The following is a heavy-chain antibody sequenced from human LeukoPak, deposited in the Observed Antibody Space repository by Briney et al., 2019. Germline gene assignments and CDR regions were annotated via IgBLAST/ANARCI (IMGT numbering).Heavy chain of an antibody. J-gene: IGHJ4*02. D-gene: IGHD3-3*01. V-gene: IGHV1-18*01. CDR2: ISAYNGNT. Sequence: ASVKVSCKASGYTFTSYGISWGRQAPGQGLEWMGWISAYNGNTNYAQKLQGRVTMTTDTSTSTAYMELRSLRSDDTALYYCARDSCSRITIFGVVNTNYYWGQGTLVTVSS. CDR3: ARDSCSRITIFGVVNTNYY. CDR1: GYTFTSYG.